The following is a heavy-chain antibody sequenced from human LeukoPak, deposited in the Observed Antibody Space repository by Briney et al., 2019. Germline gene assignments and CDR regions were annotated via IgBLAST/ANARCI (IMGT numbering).Heavy chain of an antibody. V-gene: IGHV3-23*01. CDR1: GFTFSNYA. J-gene: IGHJ4*02. D-gene: IGHD3-9*01. CDR2: ITGSGGNT. Sequence: GGSLRLSCAASGFTFSNYAMSRVRQAPGKGLEWVSAITGSGGNTYYADSVKGRFTISRDNSKNTAFLQMNSLRAEDTAVYYCAKWGDYDVLTGYYVSDYWGQGTLVTVSS. CDR3: AKWGDYDVLTGYYVSDY.